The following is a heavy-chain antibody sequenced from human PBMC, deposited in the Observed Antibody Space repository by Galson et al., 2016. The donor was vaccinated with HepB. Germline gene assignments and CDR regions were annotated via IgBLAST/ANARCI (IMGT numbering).Heavy chain of an antibody. J-gene: IGHJ6*02. CDR1: GFTFSDYW. D-gene: IGHD2-8*02. V-gene: IGHV3-74*01. CDR2: ISPDGRNT. Sequence: SLRLSCAASGFTFSDYWMQWVRQVPGRGLVWVSRISPDGRNTDYADSVKGRFTISRDNAKNTVNVQLSSLRAEDTAVYYCARGGAGCTGANCARAYHGLDVRGQGTTVTVSS. CDR3: ARGGAGCTGANCARAYHGLDV.